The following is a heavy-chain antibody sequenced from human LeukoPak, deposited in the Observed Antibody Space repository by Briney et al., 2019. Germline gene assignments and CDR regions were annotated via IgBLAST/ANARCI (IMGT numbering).Heavy chain of an antibody. D-gene: IGHD5/OR15-5a*01. V-gene: IGHV4-59*08. CDR1: GGSISSYY. CDR2: IYYSGST. CDR3: AKYVSTGWFDP. Sequence: SETLSRTCTVSGGSISSYYWSWIRQPPGKGLEWIGYIYYSGSTNYNPSLKSRVTISVDTSENQFSLKLSSVTAADTAAYYCAKYVSTGWFDPWGQGTLVTVSS. J-gene: IGHJ5*02.